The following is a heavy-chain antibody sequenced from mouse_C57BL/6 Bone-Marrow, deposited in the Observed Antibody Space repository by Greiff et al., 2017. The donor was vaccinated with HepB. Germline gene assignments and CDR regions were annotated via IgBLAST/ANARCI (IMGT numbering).Heavy chain of an antibody. Sequence: VQLQQSGPELVKPGASVKISCKASGYSFTSYYIHWVKQRPGQGLEWIGGIYPGSGNTKYNEKFKGKATLTADTSSSTAYMPLSSLTSEDSAVYYCASYYGSSDSWYFDVWGTGTTVSV. J-gene: IGHJ1*03. D-gene: IGHD1-1*01. CDR2: IYPGSGNT. CDR3: ASYYGSSDSWYFDV. CDR1: GYSFTSYY. V-gene: IGHV1-66*01.